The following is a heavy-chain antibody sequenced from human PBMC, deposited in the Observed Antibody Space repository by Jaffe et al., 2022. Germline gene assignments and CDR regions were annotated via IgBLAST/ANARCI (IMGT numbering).Heavy chain of an antibody. CDR2: ISSSGSTI. D-gene: IGHD1-26*01. CDR3: ARLSIVGLN. Sequence: EVQLVESGGGLIQPGGSLRLSCAASGFSFSSYEMNWVRQAPGKGLEWVSYISSSGSTIYYADSVKGRFTISRDNAKNSLYLQMNSLRAEDTAVYYCARLSIVGLNWGQGTLVTVSS. CDR1: GFSFSSYE. V-gene: IGHV3-48*03. J-gene: IGHJ4*02.